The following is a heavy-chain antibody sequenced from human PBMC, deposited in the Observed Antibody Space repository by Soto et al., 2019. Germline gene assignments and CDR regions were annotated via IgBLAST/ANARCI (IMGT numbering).Heavy chain of an antibody. J-gene: IGHJ6*02. Sequence: ASVKVYLKASGYDFTAYDINWLRQAGGQGLEWMGWMNPINGATGSARRFQGRVSMTRNTATGTAYLELTSLRSDDSAVYYCGRGPSPRAPAGGTPYYYAMDVWGQGTTVTVSS. CDR2: MNPINGAT. D-gene: IGHD6-13*01. CDR1: GYDFTAYD. V-gene: IGHV1-8*02. CDR3: GRGPSPRAPAGGTPYYYAMDV.